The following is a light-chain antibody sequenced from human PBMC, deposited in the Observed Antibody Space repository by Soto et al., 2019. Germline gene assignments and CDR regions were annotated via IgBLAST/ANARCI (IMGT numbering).Light chain of an antibody. CDR2: GTS. J-gene: IGKJ2*01. V-gene: IGKV1-39*01. CDR1: QSIRSY. Sequence: DIQMTQSPSSLSASVGDRVTITCRASQSIRSYLNWYQQKPGKAPQVMIYGTSSLQSGAPSRFSGSGSGADFTLTISSLHPEDFATYYCQQSYSTPYTFGQGTKLEIK. CDR3: QQSYSTPYT.